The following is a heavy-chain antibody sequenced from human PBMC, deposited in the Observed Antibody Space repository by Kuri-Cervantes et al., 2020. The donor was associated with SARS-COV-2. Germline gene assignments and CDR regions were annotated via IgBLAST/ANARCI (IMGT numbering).Heavy chain of an antibody. J-gene: IGHJ3*01. D-gene: IGHD3-9*01. CDR3: ARVLDFDHHGFDV. V-gene: IGHV4-30-2*01. CDR1: GASITSGGYS. Sequence: LRLSCVVSGASITSGGYSWSWVRQPPGEGLERIGFIYPGGSTSYNPSLQSRVTISMDGSENQFSLRLTSVTAADTAVYYCARVLDFDHHGFDVWGQGTLVTVSS. CDR2: IYPGGST.